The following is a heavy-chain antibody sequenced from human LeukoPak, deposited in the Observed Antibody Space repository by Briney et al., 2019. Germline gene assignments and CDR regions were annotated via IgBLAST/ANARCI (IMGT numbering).Heavy chain of an antibody. CDR3: ARGGPYDILTGYSNNWFDP. D-gene: IGHD3-9*01. CDR1: GGSISSYY. CDR2: IHYSGST. J-gene: IGHJ5*02. V-gene: IGHV4-59*01. Sequence: SETLSLTCTVSGGSISSYYWSWIRQPPGKGLEWIGYIHYSGSTNYNPSLKSRVTISVDTSKNQFSLKLSSVTAADTAVYYCARGGPYDILTGYSNNWFDPWGQGTLVTVSS.